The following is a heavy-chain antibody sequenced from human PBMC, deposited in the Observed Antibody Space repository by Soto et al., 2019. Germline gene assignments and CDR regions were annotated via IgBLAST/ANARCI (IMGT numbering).Heavy chain of an antibody. J-gene: IGHJ5*02. CDR2: IYYSGST. CDR1: GGSISSYY. CDR3: ARGAGLELRHRFDP. D-gene: IGHD1-7*01. Sequence: SETLSLTCTVSGGSISSYYWSWIRQPPGKGLEWIGYIYYSGSTNYNPSLKSRVTISVDTSKNQFSLKLSSVTAADTAVYYCARGAGLELRHRFDPWGQGTLVTVSS. V-gene: IGHV4-59*01.